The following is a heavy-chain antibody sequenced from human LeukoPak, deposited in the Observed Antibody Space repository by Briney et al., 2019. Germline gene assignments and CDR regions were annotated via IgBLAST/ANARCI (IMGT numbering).Heavy chain of an antibody. D-gene: IGHD1-26*01. J-gene: IGHJ4*02. CDR3: TTDPDIVGAPGSFDY. V-gene: IGHV3-15*01. CDR2: IKSKTDGGTT. CDR1: GLTFSNAW. Sequence: GGSLRLSCAASGLTFSNAWMSWVRQAPGKGLEWVGRIKSKTDGGTTDYAAPVKGRFTISRDDSKNTLYLQMNSLKTEDTAVYYCTTDPDIVGAPGSFDYWGQGTLVTVSS.